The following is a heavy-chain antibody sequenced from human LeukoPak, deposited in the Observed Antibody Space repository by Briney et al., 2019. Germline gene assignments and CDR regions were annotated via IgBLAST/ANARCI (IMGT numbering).Heavy chain of an antibody. CDR3: ARKLAARPDDYFDY. D-gene: IGHD6-6*01. V-gene: IGHV3-11*04. J-gene: IGHJ4*02. CDR2: ISSSGSTI. Sequence: PVGSLRLSCAASGFTFSDYYMSWIRQAPGKGLEWVSYISSSGSTIYYADSVKGRFTISRDNAKNSLYLQMNSLRAEDAAVYYCARKLAARPDDYFDYWGQGTLVTVSS. CDR1: GFTFSDYY.